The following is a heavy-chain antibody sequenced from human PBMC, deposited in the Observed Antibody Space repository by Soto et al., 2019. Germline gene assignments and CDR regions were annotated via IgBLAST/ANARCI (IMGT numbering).Heavy chain of an antibody. CDR3: ASSRYSFAY. CDR2: IKVDNGDT. CDR1: GYTLKNYG. V-gene: IGHV1-18*01. J-gene: IGHJ4*02. Sequence: QVHLVQSGGEVKKPGASVKVSCKASGYTLKNYGIGWVRQAPGLGPEWVGWIKVDNGDTKYAEKLQGRVTLTTDTSTTTAYRELRNLSSDDTAFYYWASSRYSFAYWGKGTLFTAPS.